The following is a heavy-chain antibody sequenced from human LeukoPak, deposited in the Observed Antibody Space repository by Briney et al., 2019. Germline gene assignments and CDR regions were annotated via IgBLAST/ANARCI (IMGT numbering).Heavy chain of an antibody. CDR3: ARQAYSSNLGWFDP. Sequence: TSETLSLTCSVSGGSISSSTYYWGWIRQPPGKGLEWIGNIYNSGSTYYNPSLKSRVTISVDTSKNQFSLKLSSVTAADTAVYYCARQAYSSNLGWFDPLGPGNPGHRLL. J-gene: IGHJ5*02. D-gene: IGHD6-13*01. CDR2: IYNSGST. V-gene: IGHV4-39*01. CDR1: GGSISSSTYY.